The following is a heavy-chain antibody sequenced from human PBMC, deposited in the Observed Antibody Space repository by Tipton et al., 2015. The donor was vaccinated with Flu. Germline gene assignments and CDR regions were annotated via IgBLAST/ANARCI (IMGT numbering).Heavy chain of an antibody. V-gene: IGHV4-38-2*01. CDR2: IYHTGST. J-gene: IGHJ4*02. CDR3: ASGRRWGSPFDY. D-gene: IGHD2-21*01. CDR1: GSSISSGYY. Sequence: TLSLTCAVSGSSISSGYYWGWIRQPPGKGLEWIGRIYHTGSTYYNPSLKSRVTISVDTSKNQFSLKLSSVTAADTAVYYCASGRRWGSPFDYWGQGTLVTVS.